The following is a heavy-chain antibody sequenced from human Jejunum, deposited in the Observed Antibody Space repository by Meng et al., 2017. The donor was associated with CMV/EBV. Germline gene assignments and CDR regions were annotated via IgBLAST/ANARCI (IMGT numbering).Heavy chain of an antibody. J-gene: IGHJ4*02. CDR3: AKDQYAAIDY. V-gene: IGHV3-23*03. D-gene: IGHD6-25*01. Sequence: WAASGFTFSSHAMSWVRQAPGKGLEWVSVIYSGNLGTYYADSVKGRFTISRDNSRNTLYLEMNSLRAEDSAVYYCAKDQYAAIDYWGQGTLVTVSS. CDR2: IYSGNLGT. CDR1: GFTFSSHA.